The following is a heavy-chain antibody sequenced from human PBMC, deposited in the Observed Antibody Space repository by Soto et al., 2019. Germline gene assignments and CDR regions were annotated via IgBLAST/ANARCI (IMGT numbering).Heavy chain of an antibody. Sequence: GGSLRLSCAASGFTFSSYAMSWVRQAPGKGLEWVSAISVSGDNTYYADSVKGRFTISRDSSKNTMYLQMNSLRAEDTAVYYCAKDHRSSGSGSYSEFDYWGQGTMVTASS. CDR2: ISVSGDNT. V-gene: IGHV3-23*01. D-gene: IGHD3-10*01. CDR3: AKDHRSSGSGSYSEFDY. J-gene: IGHJ4*02. CDR1: GFTFSSYA.